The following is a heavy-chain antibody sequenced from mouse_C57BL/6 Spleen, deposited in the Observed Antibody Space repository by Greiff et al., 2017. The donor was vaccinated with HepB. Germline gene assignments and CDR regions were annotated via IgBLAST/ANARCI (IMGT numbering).Heavy chain of an antibody. J-gene: IGHJ4*01. V-gene: IGHV1-9*01. CDR3: ALITTVERAYYYAMDY. D-gene: IGHD1-1*01. Sequence: QVQLQQSGAELMKPGASVKLSCKATGYTFTGYWIEWVKQRPGHGLEWIGEILPGSGSTNYNEKFKGKATFTADTSSNTAYMQLSSLTTEDSAIYYCALITTVERAYYYAMDYWGQGTSVTVSS. CDR1: GYTFTGYW. CDR2: ILPGSGST.